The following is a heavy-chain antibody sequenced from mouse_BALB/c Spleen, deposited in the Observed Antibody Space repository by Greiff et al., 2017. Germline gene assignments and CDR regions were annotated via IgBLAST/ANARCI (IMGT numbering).Heavy chain of an antibody. D-gene: IGHD1-1*02. CDR1: GFNIKDYY. CDR3: NAWGSYYAMDY. V-gene: IGHV14-4*02. CDR2: IDPENGDT. Sequence: EVQLQQSGAELVRPGASVKLSCTASGFNIKDYYMHWVKQRPEQGLEWIGWIDPENGDTEYAPKFQGKATMTADSSSNTAYLQLSSLTSEDTAFYYCNAWGSYYAMDYWGQVTTVTVSS. J-gene: IGHJ4*01.